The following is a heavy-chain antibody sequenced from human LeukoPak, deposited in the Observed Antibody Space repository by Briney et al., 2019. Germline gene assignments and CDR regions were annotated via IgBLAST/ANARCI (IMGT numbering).Heavy chain of an antibody. D-gene: IGHD1-26*01. V-gene: IGHV3-13*01. CDR3: ARGQGSGSYPYYYYGMDV. CDR2: IGTAGDA. J-gene: IGHJ6*02. Sequence: GGSLRLSCAASGFTFSSYEMHWVRQVKGKGLEWVSGIGTAGDAHYPGSVKGRFTISREDAKNSLYLQMNSLRAGDTAVYFCARGQGSGSYPYYYYGMDVWGQGTTVTVSS. CDR1: GFTFSSYE.